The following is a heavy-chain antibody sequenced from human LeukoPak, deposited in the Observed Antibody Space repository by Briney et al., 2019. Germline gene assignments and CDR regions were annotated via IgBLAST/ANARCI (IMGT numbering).Heavy chain of an antibody. CDR1: GFTVSTNY. CDR2: IYSGGST. Sequence: GGSLRLSCAASGFTVSTNYMSWVRQAPGKGLEWVSVIYSGGSTYYADSVKGRFTISRDNSKNTLYLQMNSLRAEDTAVYYCALTPPSSSGWRIGFDYWGQGTLVTVSS. D-gene: IGHD6-19*01. V-gene: IGHV3-53*01. CDR3: ALTPPSSSGWRIGFDY. J-gene: IGHJ4*02.